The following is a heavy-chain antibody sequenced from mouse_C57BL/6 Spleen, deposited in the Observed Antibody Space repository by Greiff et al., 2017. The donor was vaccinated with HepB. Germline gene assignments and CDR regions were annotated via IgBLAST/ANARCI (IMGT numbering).Heavy chain of an antibody. V-gene: IGHV3-6*01. CDR1: GYSITSGYY. CDR2: ISYDGSN. CDR3: ARSDYYGSSLFAY. J-gene: IGHJ3*01. D-gene: IGHD1-1*01. Sequence: VQLQQSGPGLVKPSQSLSLTCSVTGYSITSGYYWNWIRQFPGNKLEWMGYISYDGSNNYNPSLKNRISITRDTSKNQFFLKLNSVTTEDTATYYCARSDYYGSSLFAYWGQGTLVTVSA.